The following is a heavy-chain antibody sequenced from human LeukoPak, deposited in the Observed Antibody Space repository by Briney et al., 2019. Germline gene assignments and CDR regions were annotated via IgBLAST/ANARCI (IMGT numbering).Heavy chain of an antibody. CDR3: ASPGVGATLRRYYFDY. CDR1: DDSISSGSYY. J-gene: IGHJ4*02. D-gene: IGHD1-26*01. Sequence: PSETLSLTCTVSDDSISSGSYYWTWIRQPAGKGLEWIGRIYTRGGTTYNPSLKSRVTISIDTSKNQFPLKLSSVTAADTAVYYCASPGVGATLRRYYFDYWGQGTLVTVSS. V-gene: IGHV4-61*02. CDR2: IYTRGGT.